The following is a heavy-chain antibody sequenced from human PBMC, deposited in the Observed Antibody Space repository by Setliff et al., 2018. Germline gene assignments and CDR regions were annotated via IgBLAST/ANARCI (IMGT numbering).Heavy chain of an antibody. CDR3: ARDFPTVVTPKEYFDL. Sequence: GASVKVSCKTSGYNFITTGISWVRQAPGQGPEWMGCISPYNGNTNYAQKFQDRVTMTTDTSTSTAYMELRSLRSDDTAVYYCARDFPTVVTPKEYFDLWGRGTLVTVSS. V-gene: IGHV1-18*01. D-gene: IGHD4-17*01. J-gene: IGHJ2*01. CDR1: GYNFITTG. CDR2: ISPYNGNT.